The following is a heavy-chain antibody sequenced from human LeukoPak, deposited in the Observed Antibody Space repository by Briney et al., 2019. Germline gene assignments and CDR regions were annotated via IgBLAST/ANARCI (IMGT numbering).Heavy chain of an antibody. V-gene: IGHV1-8*01. CDR2: MNPNSGNT. D-gene: IGHD3-22*01. Sequence: GASMKVSCKASGYTFTSYDINWVRQATGQGLEWMGWMNPNSGNTGYAQKFQGRVTMTRNTSISTAYMELSSLRSEDTAVYYCARGRPYYYDSSGYYYGLDYWGQGTLVTVSS. CDR1: GYTFTSYD. CDR3: ARGRPYYYDSSGYYYGLDY. J-gene: IGHJ4*02.